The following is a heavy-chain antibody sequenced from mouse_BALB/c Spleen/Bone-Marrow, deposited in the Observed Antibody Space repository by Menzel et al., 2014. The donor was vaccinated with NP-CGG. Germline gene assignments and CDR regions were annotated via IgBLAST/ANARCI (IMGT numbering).Heavy chain of an antibody. CDR2: INPNSDYT. Sequence: VQLQQSGAELARPGASVKMSCKASGYTFTYYTMYRVKQRPGQGLEWIGYINPNSDYTNYNQKFKDKATLTADKSSCTAYMQLSSLTSEDSSVYYCAREVYGSWFAYWGQGTLVTVSA. CDR3: AREVYGSWFAY. CDR1: GYTFTYYT. V-gene: IGHV1-4*01. D-gene: IGHD2-2*01. J-gene: IGHJ3*01.